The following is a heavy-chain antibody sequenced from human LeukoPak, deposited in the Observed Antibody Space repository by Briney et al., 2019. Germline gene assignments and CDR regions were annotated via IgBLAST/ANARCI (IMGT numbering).Heavy chain of an antibody. D-gene: IGHD2-21*02. CDR2: INPNSGGT. CDR1: GYTFTGYY. J-gene: IGHJ6*03. Sequence: GASVKVSCKASGYTFTGYYMHWVRQAPGQGLEWMGWINPNSGGTNYAQKFQGRVTMTRDTSISTAYMELSRLRSDDTAVYYCARNGGDRLYYYYYYYMDVWGKGTTVTVSS. CDR3: ARNGGDRLYYYYYYYMDV. V-gene: IGHV1-2*02.